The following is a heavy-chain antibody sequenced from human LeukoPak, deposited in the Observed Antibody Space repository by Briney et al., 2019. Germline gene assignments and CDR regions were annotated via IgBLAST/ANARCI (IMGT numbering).Heavy chain of an antibody. Sequence: PSETLFLTCNVSGGSISSYYWSWIRQPPGKGLEWIGYIYYSGSTNYSPSLKSRVTISVDTSKNQFSLKLSSVTAADTAVYYCARTTYDSSGYYYSLDYWGQGTLVTVSS. D-gene: IGHD3-22*01. V-gene: IGHV4-59*01. CDR2: IYYSGST. CDR1: GGSISSYY. CDR3: ARTTYDSSGYYYSLDY. J-gene: IGHJ4*02.